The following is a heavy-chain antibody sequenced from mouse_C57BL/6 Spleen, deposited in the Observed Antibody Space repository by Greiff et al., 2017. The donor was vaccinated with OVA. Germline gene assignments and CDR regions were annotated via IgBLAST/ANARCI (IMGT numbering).Heavy chain of an antibody. CDR3: ASYYGSSYEGYFDV. V-gene: IGHV14-3*01. Sequence: EVKLVESVAELVRPGASVKLSCTASGFNIKNTYMHWVKQRPEQGLEWIGRIDPANGNTKYAPKFQGKATITADTSSNTAYLQLSSLTSEDTAIYYCASYYGSSYEGYFDVWGTGTPVTVSS. J-gene: IGHJ1*03. D-gene: IGHD1-1*01. CDR1: GFNIKNTY. CDR2: IDPANGNT.